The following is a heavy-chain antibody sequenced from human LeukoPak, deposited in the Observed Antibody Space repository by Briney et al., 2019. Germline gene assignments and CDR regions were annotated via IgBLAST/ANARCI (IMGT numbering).Heavy chain of an antibody. Sequence: ETLSLTCTVSGGSISSYYWSWIRQPPGKGLEWVSRISGSGATTHYTESVTGRFTISRDNSKNTLYLQMNSLRAEDTAVYYCAKENRWEWGQGTLVTVSS. J-gene: IGHJ4*02. D-gene: IGHD1-14*01. CDR3: AKENRWE. V-gene: IGHV3-23*01. CDR1: GGSISSYY. CDR2: ISGSGATT.